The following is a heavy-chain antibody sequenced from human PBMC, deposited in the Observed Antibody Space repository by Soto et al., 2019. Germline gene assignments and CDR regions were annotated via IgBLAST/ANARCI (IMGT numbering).Heavy chain of an antibody. Sequence: GASVKVSCKVSGYTLTELSMHWVRQAPGKGLEWMGGFDPEDGETIYAQKFQGRVTMTEDTSTDTAYMELSSLRSEDTAMYYCATVGSSGCSGGSCSKPGIYYYYGMDVWG. J-gene: IGHJ6*02. V-gene: IGHV1-24*01. CDR2: FDPEDGET. D-gene: IGHD2-15*01. CDR1: GYTLTELS. CDR3: ATVGSSGCSGGSCSKPGIYYYYGMDV.